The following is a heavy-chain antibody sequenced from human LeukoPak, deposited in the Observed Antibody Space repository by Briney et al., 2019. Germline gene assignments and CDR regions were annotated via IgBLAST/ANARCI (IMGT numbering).Heavy chain of an antibody. CDR3: ATDRNSGKYYDY. CDR2: IYYDGSNQ. J-gene: IGHJ4*02. Sequence: GGSLRLSCVVSGLRFRNYGMHWVRQAPGKGLERVAVIYYDGSNQYYADSVKGRFTVSRDNAKNTLYLQMDSLGAEDTAVYYCATDRNSGKYYDYWGQGTLVTVSS. CDR1: GLRFRNYG. D-gene: IGHD1-26*01. V-gene: IGHV3-33*01.